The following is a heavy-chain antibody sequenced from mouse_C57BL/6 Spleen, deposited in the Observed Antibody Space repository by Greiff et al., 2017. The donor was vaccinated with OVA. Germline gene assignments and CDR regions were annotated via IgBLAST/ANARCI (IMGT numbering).Heavy chain of an antibody. CDR2: IYPRTGNT. CDR3: ARSSITTLVAGY. D-gene: IGHD1-1*01. V-gene: IGHV1-81*01. Sequence: QVQLKESGAELARPGASVKLSCKASGYTFTSYGISWVKQRTGQGLEWIGEIYPRTGNTYYNEKFKGKATLTADKSSSTAYMELRSLTSEDSAVYFGARSSITTLVAGYWGQSTTLSVSS. CDR1: GYTFTSYG. J-gene: IGHJ2*01.